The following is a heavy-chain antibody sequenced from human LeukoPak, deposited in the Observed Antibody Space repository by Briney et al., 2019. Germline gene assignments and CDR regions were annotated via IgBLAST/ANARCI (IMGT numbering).Heavy chain of an antibody. Sequence: PGGSLRLSCAASGLTFSSYSMNWVRQAPGKGLEWVSSTSSSSSYIHYADSVKGRFTISRDNAKNSLYLQMNSLRAEDTAVYYCARDSPSGCSGGSCYTPAAFQHWGQGTLVTVSS. V-gene: IGHV3-21*01. D-gene: IGHD2-15*01. CDR3: ARDSPSGCSGGSCYTPAAFQH. CDR1: GLTFSSYS. CDR2: TSSSSSYI. J-gene: IGHJ1*01.